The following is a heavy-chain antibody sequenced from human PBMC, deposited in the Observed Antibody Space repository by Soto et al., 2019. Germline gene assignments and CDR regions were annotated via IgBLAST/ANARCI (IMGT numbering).Heavy chain of an antibody. V-gene: IGHV3-53*01. D-gene: IGHD3-10*01. J-gene: IGHJ6*02. CDR2: IYSGGST. Sequence: GGSLRLSCAASGFTVSSNYMSWVRQAPGKGLEWVSVIYSGGSTYYADSVKGRFTISRDNSKNTLYLQMNSLRAEDTAVYYCARTYYYATGGMDVWGQGTTVTVSS. CDR3: ARTYYYATGGMDV. CDR1: GFTVSSNY.